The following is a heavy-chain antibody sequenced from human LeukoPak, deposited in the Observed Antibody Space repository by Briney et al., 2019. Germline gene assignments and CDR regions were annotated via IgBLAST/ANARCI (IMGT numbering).Heavy chain of an antibody. J-gene: IGHJ4*02. D-gene: IGHD6-13*01. CDR3: ARGRSSWFFDY. CDR2: IYYSGST. CDR1: GGSISSGDYY. Sequence: SETLSLTCTVSGGSISSGDYYWSWIRQPPGKGLEWIGYIYYSGSTYYNPSLKSRVTISVDTSKNQFSLKLSSVTAADTAVYYCARGRSSWFFDYWGQGTLVTVSS. V-gene: IGHV4-30-4*01.